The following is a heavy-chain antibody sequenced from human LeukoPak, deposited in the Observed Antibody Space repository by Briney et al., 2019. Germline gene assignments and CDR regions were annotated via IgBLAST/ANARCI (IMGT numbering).Heavy chain of an antibody. V-gene: IGHV3-23*01. D-gene: IGHD1-26*01. CDR1: GFTFSNYA. Sequence: GGSLRLSCGASGFTFSNYAMSWVRQAPGKGLEWASAISGSGGTTYYADSVKGRFTISRDNSNNTLYLQMNSLRAEDTAVYYCAKDPSGNYFPNWFDPWGQGTLVTVSS. CDR3: AKDPSGNYFPNWFDP. J-gene: IGHJ5*02. CDR2: ISGSGGTT.